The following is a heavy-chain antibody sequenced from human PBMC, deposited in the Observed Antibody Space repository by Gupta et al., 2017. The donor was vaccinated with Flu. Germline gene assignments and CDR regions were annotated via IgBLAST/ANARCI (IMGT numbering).Heavy chain of an antibody. CDR3: ARDKTYYGMDV. CDR1: GFTFSTYG. CDR2: ISSSSSTI. Sequence: EVQLVESGGGLGQPGGSLRLSCTASGFTFSTYGMNWVRQAPGKGLEWGSYISSSSSTIYYADAVKGRFTISRDNAKNSLYLQMNSLRAEDTAVYYCARDKTYYGMDVWGQGTTVTVSS. J-gene: IGHJ6*02. V-gene: IGHV3-48*01.